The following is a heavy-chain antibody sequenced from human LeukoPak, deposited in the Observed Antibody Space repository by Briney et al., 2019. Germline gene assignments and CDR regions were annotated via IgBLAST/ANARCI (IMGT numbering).Heavy chain of an antibody. CDR1: GGSISSSSNY. J-gene: IGHJ4*02. CDR3: ARSAAGTVGSGDFDY. V-gene: IGHV4-39*01. CDR2: INYIGNT. Sequence: SETLSLTCTVSGGSISSSSNYWGWIRQPPGNGLQWIGSINYIGNTYYNPSLKSRVTISVDTSKNQFSLNLSSVTAADTAVYYCARSAAGTVGSGDFDYWGQGTLVTVSS. D-gene: IGHD6-13*01.